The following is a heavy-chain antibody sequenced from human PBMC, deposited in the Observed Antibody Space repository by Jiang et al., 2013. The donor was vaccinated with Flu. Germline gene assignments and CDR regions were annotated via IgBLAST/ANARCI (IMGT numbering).Heavy chain of an antibody. CDR3: AKQYSSSWLNYLEYYFDY. D-gene: IGHD6-13*01. V-gene: IGHV3-30*18. CDR2: ISYDGVNK. CDR1: GFSFSTYG. Sequence: VQLVESGGGVVQPGRSLRLSCATSGFSFSTYGIHWVRQAPGKGLEWVALISYDGVNKNYAASVKGRFTISRDISKNTVYLQMNSLRAEDTAVYYCAKQYSSSWLNYLEYYFDY. J-gene: IGHJ4*01.